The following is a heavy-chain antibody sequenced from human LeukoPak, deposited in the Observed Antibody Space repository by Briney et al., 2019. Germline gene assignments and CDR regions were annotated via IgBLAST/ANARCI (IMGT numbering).Heavy chain of an antibody. J-gene: IGHJ4*02. D-gene: IGHD5-24*01. Sequence: SETLSLTCTVSGGSISTYYWTWIRQPPGKGLEWIGSIYYSGNTYFNPSLKSRVTISVDTSKNQFSLKLSSVTAADTAVYYCARGRDGYNLIDYWGQGTLVTVSS. CDR1: GGSISTYY. CDR3: ARGRDGYNLIDY. V-gene: IGHV4-59*12. CDR2: IYYSGNT.